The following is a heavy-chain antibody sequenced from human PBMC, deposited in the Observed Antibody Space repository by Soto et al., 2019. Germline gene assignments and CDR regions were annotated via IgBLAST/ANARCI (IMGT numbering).Heavy chain of an antibody. V-gene: IGHV3-23*01. CDR3: ATDEGYSSGSLIYYFDY. CDR2: ISGSGGST. D-gene: IGHD6-19*01. J-gene: IGHJ4*02. CDR1: GFTFSSYA. Sequence: PGGSLRLSCAASGFTFSSYAMSWVRQAPGKGLEWVSAISGSGGSTYYADSVKGRFTISRDNSKNTLYLQMNSLRAEDTAVYYCATDEGYSSGSLIYYFDYWGQGTLVTVSS.